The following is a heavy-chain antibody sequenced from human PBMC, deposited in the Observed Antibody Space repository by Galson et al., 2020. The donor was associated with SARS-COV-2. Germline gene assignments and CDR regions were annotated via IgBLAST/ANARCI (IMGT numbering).Heavy chain of an antibody. V-gene: IGHV4-38-2*01. Sequence: SETLSLTCAVSGYSISSGYYGGWIRQPPGKGLEWIGSIYHSGSTYYNPSLKSRVTISVDTSKNQFSLKLSSVTAADTAVYYCARQNEYGDYVGYFDYWGQGTLVTVSS. CDR1: GYSISSGYY. J-gene: IGHJ4*02. CDR2: IYHSGST. D-gene: IGHD4-17*01. CDR3: ARQNEYGDYVGYFDY.